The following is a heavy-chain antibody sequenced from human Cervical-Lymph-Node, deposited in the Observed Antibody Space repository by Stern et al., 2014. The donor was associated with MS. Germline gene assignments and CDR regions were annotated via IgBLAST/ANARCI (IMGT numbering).Heavy chain of an antibody. CDR2: VAGYNGNT. CDR1: GYMFSSYG. V-gene: IGHV1-18*01. J-gene: IGHJ4*02. CDR3: ARIAMTGYFDY. D-gene: IGHD6-19*01. Sequence: VQLVQSGAEVKKPGASVKVSCKTSGYMFSSYGIVWVRQAPGQGLEWMGRVAGYNGNTDYAQKLLGRVTMTTDTSTNTVSMELRSLRSDDTAVYYCARIAMTGYFDYWGQGTLVIVS.